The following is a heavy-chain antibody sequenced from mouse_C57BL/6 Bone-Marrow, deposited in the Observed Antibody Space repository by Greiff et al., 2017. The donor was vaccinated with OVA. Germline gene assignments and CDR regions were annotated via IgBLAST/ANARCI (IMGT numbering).Heavy chain of an antibody. CDR2: ITHSGET. V-gene: IGHV12-3*01. D-gene: IGHD4-1*01. CDR1: GFPITSGYY. Sequence: LLVESGPGLVKPSQSLFLTCSITGFPITSGYYWIWIRQSPGKPLEWMGYITHSGETFYNPSLQSPISITRETSKNQFFLQLNSVTTEDTAMYYCAGELAWFAYWGQGTLVTVSA. J-gene: IGHJ3*01. CDR3: AGELAWFAY.